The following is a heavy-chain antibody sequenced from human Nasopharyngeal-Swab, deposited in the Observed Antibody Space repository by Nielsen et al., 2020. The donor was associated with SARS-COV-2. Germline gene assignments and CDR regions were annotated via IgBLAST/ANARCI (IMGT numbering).Heavy chain of an antibody. CDR3: AKDLAVASPWGY. J-gene: IGHJ4*02. CDR2: ISSSGSTI. D-gene: IGHD6-19*01. Sequence: GESLKISCAASGFTFSDYYMSWIRQAPGKGLEWVSYISSSGSTIYYADSVKGRFTISRDNAKNSLYLQMNSLRAEDTAVYYCAKDLAVASPWGYWGQGTLVTVSS. V-gene: IGHV3-11*01. CDR1: GFTFSDYY.